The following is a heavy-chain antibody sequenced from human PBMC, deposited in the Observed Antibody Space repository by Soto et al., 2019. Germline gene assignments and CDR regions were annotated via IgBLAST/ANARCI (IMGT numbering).Heavy chain of an antibody. CDR2: IKGDGSEK. CDR1: GFTFSSFW. Sequence: EVQLVESGGGLVQPGGSLKLSCAASGFTFSSFWMNWVRQAPGKGLEWVANIKGDGSEKYYVDSVKGRFTMSRDNAKNSFYLEMNSLRAEDTAVYYCAAGFPPDYWGQGTLVTVSS. V-gene: IGHV3-7*01. J-gene: IGHJ4*02. D-gene: IGHD3-10*01. CDR3: AAGFPPDY.